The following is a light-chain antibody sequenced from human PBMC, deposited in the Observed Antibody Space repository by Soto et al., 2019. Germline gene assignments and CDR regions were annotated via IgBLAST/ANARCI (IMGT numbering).Light chain of an antibody. Sequence: QFALTQPPSASGSPGQSVAISCTGTSSDVGAYNYVAWYQQHPGKVPKLMIYEVSKRPSGVPDRFSGSKSGNTASLTVSGLQADDEADYYCSSYAGSDVFVFGTGTKV. CDR3: SSYAGSDVFV. CDR2: EVS. J-gene: IGLJ1*01. CDR1: SSDVGAYNY. V-gene: IGLV2-8*01.